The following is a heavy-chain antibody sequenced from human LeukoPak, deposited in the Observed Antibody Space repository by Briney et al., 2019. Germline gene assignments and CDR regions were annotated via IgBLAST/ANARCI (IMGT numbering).Heavy chain of an antibody. J-gene: IGHJ4*02. V-gene: IGHV4-34*01. CDR3: ARPSKRQVVAATRGYFDY. D-gene: IGHD2-15*01. CDR2: INHSGSI. CDR1: GGSFSGYY. Sequence: SETLSLTCAVYGGSFSGYYWSWIRQPPGKGLEWIGEINHSGSINYNPSLKSRVTISVDTSKNQFSLELSSVTAADTAVYYCARPSKRQVVAATRGYFDYWGQGTLVTVSS.